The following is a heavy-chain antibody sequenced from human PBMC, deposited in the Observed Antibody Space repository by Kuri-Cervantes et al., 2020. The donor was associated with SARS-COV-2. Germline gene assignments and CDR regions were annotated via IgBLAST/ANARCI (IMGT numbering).Heavy chain of an antibody. CDR2: IYTSGST. D-gene: IGHD6-6*01. Sequence: GSLRLSCTVSGGSISSYYWSWIRQPAGKGLEWIGRIYTSGSTNYNPSLKSRVTISVDTSKNQFSLKLSSVTAADTAVYYCASLQRGSSKYYYYYYMDVWGKGTTVTVSS. CDR1: GGSISSYY. V-gene: IGHV4-4*07. CDR3: ASLQRGSSKYYYYYYMDV. J-gene: IGHJ6*03.